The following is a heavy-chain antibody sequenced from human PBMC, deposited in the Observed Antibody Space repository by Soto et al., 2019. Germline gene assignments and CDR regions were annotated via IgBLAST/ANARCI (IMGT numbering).Heavy chain of an antibody. V-gene: IGHV3-21*01. J-gene: IGHJ3*02. CDR1: GFTFSSYS. CDR2: ISSSSSYI. CDR3: VRIQLGYDAFDI. Sequence: RGSLRLSCAASGFTFSSYSMNWVRQAPGKGLEWVSSISSSSSYIYYADSVKGRFTISRDNAKNSLYLQMNSLRAEDTDVYYFVRIQLGYDAFDIWCQGIMVTVS. D-gene: IGHD6-6*01.